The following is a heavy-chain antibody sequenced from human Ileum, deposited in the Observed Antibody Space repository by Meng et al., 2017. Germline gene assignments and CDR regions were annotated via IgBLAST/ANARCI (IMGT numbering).Heavy chain of an antibody. CDR2: IFDNGSP. D-gene: IGHD6-6*01. CDR3: ARSVRGRAAPD. V-gene: IGHV4-59*01. J-gene: IGHJ4*02. CDR1: GVSITTYY. Sequence: GQLQESGPGLVKPSETLSLTCTVSGVSITTYYWNWVRQTPGKGLEWIGNIFDNGSPKYNPSLKSRVTMSLDTSKNQFYLNLASVTAADTAVYYCARSVRGRAAPDWGQGTLVTVSS.